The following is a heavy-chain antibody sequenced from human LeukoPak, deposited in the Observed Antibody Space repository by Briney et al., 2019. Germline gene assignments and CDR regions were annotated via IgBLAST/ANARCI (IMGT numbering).Heavy chain of an antibody. CDR2: ISSGSSYI. Sequence: GGSLRLSCAASGFTFSNFTMNWVRQVPGKGLEWVASISSGSSYIFYGDSLKGRFIISRDNAKNSLYLQMNSLRVEDTSVYYCARAELATNGYLFYFDYWGQGMWVTVSS. D-gene: IGHD5-12*01. CDR3: ARAELATNGYLFYFDY. J-gene: IGHJ4*02. CDR1: GFTFSNFT. V-gene: IGHV3-21*01.